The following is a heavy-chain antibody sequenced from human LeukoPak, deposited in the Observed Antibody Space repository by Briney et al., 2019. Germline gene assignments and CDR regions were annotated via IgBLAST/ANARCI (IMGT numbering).Heavy chain of an antibody. J-gene: IGHJ4*02. V-gene: IGHV3-23*01. CDR3: AKAGGITIFGIVNPHFDY. CDR2: ISGSGGST. CDR1: GFTFSSYA. D-gene: IGHD3-3*01. Sequence: GGSLRLSCAASGFTFSSYAMSWVRQAPGKGLEWVSAISGSGGSTYYADSVKGRFTISRDNSKNTLYLQMTSLRAEDTAVYYCAKAGGITIFGIVNPHFDYWGQGTLVTVSS.